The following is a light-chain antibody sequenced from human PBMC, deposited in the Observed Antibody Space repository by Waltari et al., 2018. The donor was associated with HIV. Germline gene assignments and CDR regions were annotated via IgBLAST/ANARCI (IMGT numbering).Light chain of an antibody. CDR2: RNN. V-gene: IGLV1-47*01. J-gene: IGLJ2*01. CDR3: AAWDDSLSGPI. CDR1: STNIGNTY. Sequence: QSVLTQPPSAFGTPGQRVTLSFSGSSTNIGNTYVSWYRQLPGTAPKVLIYRNNQRPSGVPDRFSGSKSGTSASLAISGLRSEDEADYYCAAWDDSLSGPIFGGGTKLTVL.